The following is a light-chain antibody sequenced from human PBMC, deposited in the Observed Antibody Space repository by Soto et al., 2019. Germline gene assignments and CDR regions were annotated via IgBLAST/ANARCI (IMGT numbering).Light chain of an antibody. V-gene: IGKV1-39*01. CDR3: QQSYSTPRT. Sequence: VHLTQSPSSRSPSVSYRVTITFLASQSISSYLNWYQQKPGKAPKLLIYAASSLQSGVPSRFSGSGSGTDFTLSISSLQPEDFATYYCQQSYSTPRTFGPGTKVDIK. J-gene: IGKJ1*01. CDR2: AAS. CDR1: QSISSY.